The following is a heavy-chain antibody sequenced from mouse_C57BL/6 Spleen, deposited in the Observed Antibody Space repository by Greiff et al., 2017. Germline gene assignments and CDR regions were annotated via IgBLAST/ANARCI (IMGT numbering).Heavy chain of an antibody. CDR3: ADYYYGSSYWYFDV. CDR2: IYPGSGST. Sequence: QVQLQQPGAELVKPGASVKMSCKASGYTFTSYWITWVKQRPGQGLEWIGDIYPGSGSTNSNEKFKSKATLTVDTSSGTSYRQHSSLTSEDSAVYYCADYYYGSSYWYFDVWGTGTTVTVSS. J-gene: IGHJ1*03. CDR1: GYTFTSYW. V-gene: IGHV1-55*01. D-gene: IGHD1-1*01.